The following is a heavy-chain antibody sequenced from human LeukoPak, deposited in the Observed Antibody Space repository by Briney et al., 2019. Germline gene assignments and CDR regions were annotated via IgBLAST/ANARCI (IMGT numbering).Heavy chain of an antibody. J-gene: IGHJ3*02. CDR3: ANLDPSYYYDSSGPQDAFDI. CDR1: GFTFSSYG. D-gene: IGHD3-22*01. CDR2: IRYDGSNK. V-gene: IGHV3-30*02. Sequence: GGSLRLSCAASGFTFSSYGMHWVRQAPGKGLEWVAFIRYDGSNKYYADSVKGRFTISRDNSKNTLYLQMNSLRAEDTAVYYCANLDPSYYYDSSGPQDAFDIWGQGTMVTVSS.